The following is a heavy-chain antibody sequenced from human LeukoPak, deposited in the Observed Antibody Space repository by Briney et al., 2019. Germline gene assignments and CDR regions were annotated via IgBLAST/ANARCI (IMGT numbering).Heavy chain of an antibody. CDR2: ISSSSSYI. D-gene: IGHD2-2*01. CDR1: GFTFSSYS. V-gene: IGHV3-21*01. CDR3: ARGGVVPAATQYYYYGMDV. J-gene: IGHJ6*02. Sequence: GGSLRLSCAASGFTFSSYSMNWVRQAPGKGLEWVSSISSSSSYIYYADSVKGRFTISRDNAENSLYLQMNSLRAEDTAVYYCARGGVVPAATQYYYYGMDVWGQGTTVTVSS.